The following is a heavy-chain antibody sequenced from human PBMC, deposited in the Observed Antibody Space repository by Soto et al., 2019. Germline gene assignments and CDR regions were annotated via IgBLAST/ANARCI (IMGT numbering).Heavy chain of an antibody. D-gene: IGHD3-22*01. CDR2: IVVGSGNT. CDR3: AAGPPLYDSSGYLDY. V-gene: IGHV1-58*01. CDR1: GFTFTSSA. Sequence: VASVKVSCKASGFTFTSSAVQWVRQARGQRLEWIGWIVVGSGNTNYAQKFQERVTITRDMSTSTAYMELSSLRSEDTAVYYCAAGPPLYDSSGYLDYWGQGTLVTVSS. J-gene: IGHJ4*02.